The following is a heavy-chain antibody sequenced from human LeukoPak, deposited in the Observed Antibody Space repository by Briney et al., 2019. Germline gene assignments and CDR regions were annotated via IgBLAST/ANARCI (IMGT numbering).Heavy chain of an antibody. V-gene: IGHV1-69*04. CDR2: IIPILGIA. Sequence: ASVKVSCKASGGTFSSYAISWVRQAPGQGLEWMGRIIPILGIANYAQKFQGRVTITADKSTSTAYMELSSLRSEDTAVYYRARGATMVRGVITGGYNWFDPWGQGTLVTVSS. CDR1: GGTFSSYA. D-gene: IGHD3-10*01. J-gene: IGHJ5*02. CDR3: ARGATMVRGVITGGYNWFDP.